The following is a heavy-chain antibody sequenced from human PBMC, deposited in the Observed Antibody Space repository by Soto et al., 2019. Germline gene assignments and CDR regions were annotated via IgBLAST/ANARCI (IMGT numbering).Heavy chain of an antibody. D-gene: IGHD3-10*01. V-gene: IGHV3-64*01. CDR2: ISSHGGST. CDR1: GFTFSSYA. J-gene: IGHJ4*02. Sequence: EVQLVESGGGLVQPGGSLRLSCAASGFTFSSYAMHWVRQAPGKGLEYVSAISSHGGSTYYANPVKGRFTISRDNSQNTLYPPMGSRRAEDMAWYYWARQGRAGASYYFDYWGQRTLVTFSS. CDR3: ARQGRAGASYYFDY.